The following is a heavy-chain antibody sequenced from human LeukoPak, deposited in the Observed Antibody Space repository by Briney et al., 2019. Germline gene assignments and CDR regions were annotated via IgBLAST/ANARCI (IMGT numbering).Heavy chain of an antibody. D-gene: IGHD6-19*01. J-gene: IGHJ4*02. CDR1: GFTFSSYG. CDR3: ARGRGSGSGWNY. Sequence: QTGGSLRLSCAASGFTFSSYGMHWVRQAPGKGLEWVAFIRYDGSNKYYADSVKGRFTISRDNSKNTLYLQMNSLRAEGTAVYYCARGRGSGSGWNYWGQGTLVTVSS. V-gene: IGHV3-30*02. CDR2: IRYDGSNK.